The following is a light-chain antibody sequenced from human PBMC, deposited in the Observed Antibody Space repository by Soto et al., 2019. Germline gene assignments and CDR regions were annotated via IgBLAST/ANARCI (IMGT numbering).Light chain of an antibody. Sequence: QSALTQPPSVSAAPGQKVTISCSGSSSNIGNKYVSWYQQLPGTAPKLIIYDNNKRPSGIPDRFSGSKSGTSATLGITGLQTGDEADYYCGTWDSSLSAGVFGGGTKLTVL. CDR3: GTWDSSLSAGV. V-gene: IGLV1-51*01. CDR2: DNN. CDR1: SSNIGNKY. J-gene: IGLJ2*01.